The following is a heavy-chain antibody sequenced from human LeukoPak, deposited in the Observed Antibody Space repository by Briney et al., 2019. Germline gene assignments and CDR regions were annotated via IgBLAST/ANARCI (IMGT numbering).Heavy chain of an antibody. D-gene: IGHD3-22*01. Sequence: GESLKISCKGSGYSFTSYWIGWVRQMPGKGLEGMGIIYPGDSDTRDSPSFQGQVTISADKYISTAYLQWSSLKASDPAMYYCARHWSPYYDSSAMVDWGQGTLVTVSS. CDR1: GYSFTSYW. CDR2: IYPGDSDT. CDR3: ARHWSPYYDSSAMVD. V-gene: IGHV5-51*01. J-gene: IGHJ4*02.